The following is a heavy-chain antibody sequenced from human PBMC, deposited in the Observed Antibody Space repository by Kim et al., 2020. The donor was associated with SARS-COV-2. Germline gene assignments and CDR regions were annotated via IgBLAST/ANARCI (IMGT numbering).Heavy chain of an antibody. CDR3: ARGIGWYLEYYFDY. J-gene: IGHJ4*02. D-gene: IGHD6-13*01. Sequence: SETLSLSCTVSGGSISSYYWSWIRQPPGKGLEWIGYIYYSGSTNYNPSLKSRVTISVDTSKNQFSRKLSSVTAADTAVYYCARGIGWYLEYYFDYWGQGTLVTVSS. V-gene: IGHV4-59*13. CDR2: IYYSGST. CDR1: GGSISSYY.